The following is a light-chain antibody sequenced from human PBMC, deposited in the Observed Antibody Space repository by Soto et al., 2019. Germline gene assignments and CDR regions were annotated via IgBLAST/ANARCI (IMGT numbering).Light chain of an antibody. CDR2: DVS. Sequence: QSVLTQPASVSGSPGQSITIPCTGSSSDIGLYNHVSWYQQPPGKAPKLLIYDVSYRPSGVPDRFSGSKSGDTASLTISGLQAEDEADYYCSSYTSSSTYVFGTGTKVTVL. CDR3: SSYTSSSTYV. V-gene: IGLV2-14*03. J-gene: IGLJ1*01. CDR1: SSDIGLYNH.